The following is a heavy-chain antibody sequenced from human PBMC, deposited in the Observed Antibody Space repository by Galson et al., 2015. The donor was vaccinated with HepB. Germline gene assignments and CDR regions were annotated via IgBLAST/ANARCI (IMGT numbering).Heavy chain of an antibody. D-gene: IGHD3-16*01. CDR3: ARVPPGGSRPRYFQH. CDR2: INPNSGGT. J-gene: IGHJ1*01. V-gene: IGHV1-2*02. CDR1: GYTFTGYY. Sequence: SVKVSCKASGYTFTGYYMHWVRQAPGQGLEWMGWINPNSGGTNYAQKFQGRVTMTRDTSISTAYMELSRLRSDDTAVYYCARVPPGGSRPRYFQHWGQGTLVTVSS.